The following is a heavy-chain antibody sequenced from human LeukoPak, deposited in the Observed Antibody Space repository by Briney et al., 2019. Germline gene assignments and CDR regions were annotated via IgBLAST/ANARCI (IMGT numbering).Heavy chain of an antibody. CDR2: ISAYNGNT. D-gene: IGHD3-22*01. Sequence: RASVKVSCKASGYTFTSYGISWVRQAPGQGLEWMGWISAYNGNTNYAQKLQGRVTMTTDTSTSTAYMELRSLRSDDTAVYYCARGGRYYYDSSVGYWGQGTLVTVSS. J-gene: IGHJ4*02. CDR3: ARGGRYYYDSSVGY. CDR1: GYTFTSYG. V-gene: IGHV1-18*01.